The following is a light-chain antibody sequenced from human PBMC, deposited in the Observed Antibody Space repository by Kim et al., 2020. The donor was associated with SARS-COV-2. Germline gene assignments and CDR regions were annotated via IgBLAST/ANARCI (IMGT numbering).Light chain of an antibody. V-gene: IGKV1-27*01. J-gene: IGKJ1*01. CDR3: QKYTNSPRT. Sequence: EIQMTQSPATLSESLGERVTISCRASQSISNSLAWYQQKSGQVPKLLIYAASTLKAGVPSRFSGSGSGTDFTLTISSLQPEDFATYYCQKYTNSPRTFGQGTKVDIK. CDR2: AAS. CDR1: QSISNS.